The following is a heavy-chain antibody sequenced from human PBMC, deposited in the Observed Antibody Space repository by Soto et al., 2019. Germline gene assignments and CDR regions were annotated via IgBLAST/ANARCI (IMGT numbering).Heavy chain of an antibody. Sequence: QVQLVESGGGVVQPGRSLRISCITSGFTFSNYGMHWVRQAPGKGLEWVAVIWYDGSKKYYADFVKGRFTISRDDSKNPLYLQMNSLRAEDTAVYSCARDLGSTNYYFDYWGLGTLVIVSS. CDR3: ARDLGSTNYYFDY. CDR1: GFTFSNYG. CDR2: IWYDGSKK. D-gene: IGHD1-1*01. V-gene: IGHV3-33*01. J-gene: IGHJ4*02.